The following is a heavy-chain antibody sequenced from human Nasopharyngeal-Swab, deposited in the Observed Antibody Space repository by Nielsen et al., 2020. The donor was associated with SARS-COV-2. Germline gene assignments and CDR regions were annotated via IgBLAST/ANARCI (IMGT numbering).Heavy chain of an antibody. CDR3: AKDQGSSSLDY. Sequence: SLKISCAASGFTFDDYAMHWVRQAPGKGLEWVSGISWNSGSIGYADSVKGRFTISRDNSKNTLYLQMNSLRAEDTAVYYCAKDQGSSSLDYWGQGTLVTVSS. CDR2: ISWNSGSI. J-gene: IGHJ4*02. CDR1: GFTFDDYA. V-gene: IGHV3-9*01. D-gene: IGHD6-6*01.